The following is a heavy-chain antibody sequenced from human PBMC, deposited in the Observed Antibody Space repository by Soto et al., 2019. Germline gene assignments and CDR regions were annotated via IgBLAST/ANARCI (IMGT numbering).Heavy chain of an antibody. D-gene: IGHD3-16*01. Sequence: GGSLRLSCAASGFTFSDSWMDWARQVPGKGPEWVANINQDGSGKNYVDSVKGRFTIFRDNAKNSLYLQMNSLRAEDTAVYYCASLGRHGWGQGTTVTVSS. J-gene: IGHJ6*02. CDR3: ASLGRHG. CDR1: GFTFSDSW. CDR2: INQDGSGK. V-gene: IGHV3-7*01.